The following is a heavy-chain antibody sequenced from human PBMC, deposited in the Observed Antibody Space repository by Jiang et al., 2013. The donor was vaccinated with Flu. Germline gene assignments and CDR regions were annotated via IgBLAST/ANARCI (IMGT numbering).Heavy chain of an antibody. CDR1: GFTFSSYS. D-gene: IGHD3-16*01. Sequence: QLLEPGGGLVKPGGSLRLSCAASGFTFSSYSMNWVRQAPGKGLEWVSSISSSSSYIYYADSVKGRFTISRDYSKGAVDLQMDSLRAEDTAIYYCARLAVRYEYMGADSWGQGTLVTVSS. V-gene: IGHV3-21*04. J-gene: IGHJ4*02. CDR3: ARLAVRYEYMGADS. CDR2: ISSSSSYI.